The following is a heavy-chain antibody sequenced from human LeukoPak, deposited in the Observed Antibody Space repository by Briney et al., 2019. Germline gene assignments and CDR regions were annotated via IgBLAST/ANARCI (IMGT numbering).Heavy chain of an antibody. J-gene: IGHJ4*02. V-gene: IGHV3-7*01. CDR2: IKQDGSEK. Sequence: GGSLRLSCAASGFTFSNFWMSWVRQAPGKGLEWVANIKQDGSEKYYVDSVKGRFTISRDNAKNSLYLQMNSLRAEDTAVYYCHGESDLLDYWGQGTLVTVSS. CDR3: HGESDLLDY. CDR1: GFTFSNFW. D-gene: IGHD3-10*01.